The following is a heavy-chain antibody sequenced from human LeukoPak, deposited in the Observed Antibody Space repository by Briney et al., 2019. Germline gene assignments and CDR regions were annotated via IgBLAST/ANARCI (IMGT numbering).Heavy chain of an antibody. J-gene: IGHJ4*02. CDR1: GYSFTNYW. CDR3: ARSRRAYGSGSLDY. Sequence: GESLKISCKGSGYSFTNYWIGWVRQMPGKGLGWMGIIYPGDSDTRYSPSFQGQVTISADKSISTAYLQWSSLKASDTAMYYCARSRRAYGSGSLDYWGQGTLVTVSS. D-gene: IGHD3-10*01. V-gene: IGHV5-51*01. CDR2: IYPGDSDT.